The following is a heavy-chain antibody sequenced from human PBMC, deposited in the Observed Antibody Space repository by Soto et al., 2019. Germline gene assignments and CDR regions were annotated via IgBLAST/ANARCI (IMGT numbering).Heavy chain of an antibody. CDR2: INHSGST. CDR3: ARYSSSSGY. CDR1: GGSFSGYY. D-gene: IGHD6-6*01. V-gene: IGHV4-34*09. J-gene: IGHJ4*02. Sequence: SETLSLTCAVYGGSFSGYYWSWIRQPPGKGLEWIGEINHSGSTNYNPSLKSRVTISVDTSKNQFSLKLSSVTAADTAVYYCARYSSSSGYWGQGTLVTVSS.